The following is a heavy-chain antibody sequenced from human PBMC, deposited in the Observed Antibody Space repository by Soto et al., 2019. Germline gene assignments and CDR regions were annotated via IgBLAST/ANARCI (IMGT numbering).Heavy chain of an antibody. J-gene: IGHJ6*02. Sequence: SENLSLTCTVSGGSISSAGYYWSWVRQPPGKGLEWIGYIYYSGSTFVNPSLKSRVTISKDMSRNEFSLRLNSVTAADTAVYYCARAIVVTIGGMDVWGQGTTVTVSS. CDR2: IYYSGST. CDR1: GGSISSAGYY. V-gene: IGHV4-30-4*01. D-gene: IGHD5-12*01. CDR3: ARAIVVTIGGMDV.